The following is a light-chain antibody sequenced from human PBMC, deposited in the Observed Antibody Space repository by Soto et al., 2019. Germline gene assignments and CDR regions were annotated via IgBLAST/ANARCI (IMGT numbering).Light chain of an antibody. CDR3: QQYGSSPPT. CDR2: GAS. V-gene: IGKV3-20*01. Sequence: IVLTQAPGTLSLSPGERATLSCRASQSVSRYLTWYQQKPGQGPRVLIYGASSRATGIPDRSSGSGSGTDFTLTINRLEPEDFAVYYCQQYGSSPPTFGQGTKVDI. J-gene: IGKJ1*01. CDR1: QSVSRY.